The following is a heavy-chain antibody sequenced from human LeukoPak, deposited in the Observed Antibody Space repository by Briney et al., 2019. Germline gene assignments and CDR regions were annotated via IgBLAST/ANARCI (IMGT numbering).Heavy chain of an antibody. D-gene: IGHD6-13*01. CDR3: ARGAVSSSWYDY. CDR2: MNPNSGNT. V-gene: IGHV1-8*01. J-gene: IGHJ4*02. Sequence: ASVKVSCKASGYTFTSYDINWVRQATGQGLEWMGWMNPNSGNTGYAQKFQGRVTMIRNTSISTAYMELSSLRSEDTAVYYCARGAVSSSWYDYWGQGTLVTVSS. CDR1: GYTFTSYD.